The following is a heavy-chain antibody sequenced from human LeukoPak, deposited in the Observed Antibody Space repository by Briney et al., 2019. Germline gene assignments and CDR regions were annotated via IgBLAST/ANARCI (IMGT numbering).Heavy chain of an antibody. D-gene: IGHD3-22*01. Sequence: AASVKVSCMASGYTFTGYFMHWVRQAPGQGLEGMGWINPRSGGTNYAQKFQDRVTMTRDTSITTVYMELSRLRSDDTAVYYCGRDYYDSSGDGAFDIWGQGTMVTVSS. V-gene: IGHV1-2*02. CDR3: GRDYYDSSGDGAFDI. CDR2: INPRSGGT. J-gene: IGHJ3*02. CDR1: GYTFTGYF.